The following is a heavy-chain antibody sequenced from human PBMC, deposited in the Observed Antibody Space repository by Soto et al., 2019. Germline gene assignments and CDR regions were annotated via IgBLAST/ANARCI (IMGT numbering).Heavy chain of an antibody. J-gene: IGHJ4*02. V-gene: IGHV3-23*01. Sequence: PGGSLRLSCAASGFTFSSYAMSWVRQAPGKGLEWVSAISGGGGSTYYADSVKGRFTISRDNSKNTLYLQMNSLRAEDTAVYYCAKQRNYDILTGYYLPPRLFDYWGQGTLVTVSS. CDR3: AKQRNYDILTGYYLPPRLFDY. D-gene: IGHD3-9*01. CDR1: GFTFSSYA. CDR2: ISGGGGST.